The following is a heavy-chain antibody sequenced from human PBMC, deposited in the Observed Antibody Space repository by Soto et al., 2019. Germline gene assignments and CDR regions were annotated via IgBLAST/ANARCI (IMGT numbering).Heavy chain of an antibody. CDR1: GFIFSDYS. CDR3: ARSAGYYYDSPDY. Sequence: QVQLVESGGGVAQPGRSLRLSCAASGFIFSDYSMHWVRQAPGKGLEWVAVIPYDGSNKHYADSVEGRFTVSRDNSKNTLYLKMSSLRAEDTAVYYCARSAGYYYDSPDYWGQGTPVTVSS. CDR2: IPYDGSNK. D-gene: IGHD3-22*01. J-gene: IGHJ4*02. V-gene: IGHV3-30-3*01.